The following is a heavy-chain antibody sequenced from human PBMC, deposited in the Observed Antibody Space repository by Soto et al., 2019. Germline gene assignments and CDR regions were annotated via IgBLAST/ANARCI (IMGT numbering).Heavy chain of an antibody. CDR1: GDSMSSGGYS. Sequence: SDTLSLTCAVSGDSMSSGGYSWSWIRQPQGKGLEWIGYIYHIGSTYYNPSLKSRVTISVDRSKNQFSLKLSSVPAADTAVYYCARKSIAAGSFDYWGQGTLVTVSS. CDR3: ARKSIAAGSFDY. V-gene: IGHV4-30-2*01. J-gene: IGHJ4*02. D-gene: IGHD6-25*01. CDR2: IYHIGST.